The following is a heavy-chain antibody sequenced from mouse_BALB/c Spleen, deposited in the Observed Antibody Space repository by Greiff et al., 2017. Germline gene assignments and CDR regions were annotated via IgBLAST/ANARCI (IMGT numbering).Heavy chain of an antibody. CDR3: ARGSIGTTNFDY. J-gene: IGHJ2*01. D-gene: IGHD2-14*01. CDR1: GFTFSDYY. CDR2: ISDGGSYT. V-gene: IGHV5-4*02. Sequence: EVQLVESGGGLVKPGGSLKLSCAASGFTFSDYYMYWVRQTPEKRLEWVATISDGGSYTYYPDSVKGRFTISRDNAKNNLYLQMSSLKSEDTAMYYCARGSIGTTNFDYWGQGTTLTVSS.